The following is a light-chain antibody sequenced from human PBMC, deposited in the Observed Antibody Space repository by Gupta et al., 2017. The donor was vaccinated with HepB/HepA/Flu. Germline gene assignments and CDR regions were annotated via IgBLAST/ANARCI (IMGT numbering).Light chain of an antibody. CDR2: DNN. CDR1: SSNIGNNY. Sequence: ITFSGSSSNIGNNYVSWYQQLPGTAPKLLIYDNNKRPSGIPDRFSGSKSGTSATLGITGLQTGDEADDYCGTWDSSLSAGQFGGGTKLTVL. CDR3: GTWDSSLSAGQ. V-gene: IGLV1-51*01. J-gene: IGLJ3*02.